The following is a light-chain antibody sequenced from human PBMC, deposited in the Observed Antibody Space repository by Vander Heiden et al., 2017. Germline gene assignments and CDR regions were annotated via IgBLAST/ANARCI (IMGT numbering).Light chain of an antibody. CDR2: GSS. Sequence: EIVMTQSPATLSVSPGERATLSCRASQRVNSNLAWYQQKPGRAPRLLMYGSSIRATGIPGRFSGYGSGTEFTLTISSLQSEDFAVYFCQQDNNWPATFGQGTKVDIK. J-gene: IGKJ1*01. CDR1: QRVNSN. CDR3: QQDNNWPAT. V-gene: IGKV3-15*01.